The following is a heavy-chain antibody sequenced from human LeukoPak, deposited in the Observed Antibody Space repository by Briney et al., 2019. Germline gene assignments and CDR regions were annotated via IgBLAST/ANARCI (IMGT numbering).Heavy chain of an antibody. CDR1: GFTFSSYW. J-gene: IGHJ4*02. CDR3: AREPNMKWELPQIDY. CDR2: IKQDGSEK. D-gene: IGHD1-26*01. Sequence: GGSLRLSCAASGFTFSSYWMSWVRQAAGKGLEWVANIKQDGSEKYYVDSVKGRFTISRDNAKNSLYLQMKSLRAEDTAVYDCAREPNMKWELPQIDYWGQGTLVTVSS. V-gene: IGHV3-7*01.